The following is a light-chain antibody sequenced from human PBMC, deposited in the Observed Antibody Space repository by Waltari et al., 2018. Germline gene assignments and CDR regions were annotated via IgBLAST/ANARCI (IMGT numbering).Light chain of an antibody. CDR1: NSDVGSYNF. CDR3: CSYAGSSTWV. CDR2: DGS. V-gene: IGLV2-23*01. Sequence: QSALTQPASVSGSPGQSITISCTGTNSDVGSYNFVSWFQQHRGKAPKLIIYDGSKRPSGISNRFPGSKSGNTASLTISGLQAGDETDYYCCSYAGSSTWVFGGGTKLTVL. J-gene: IGLJ3*02.